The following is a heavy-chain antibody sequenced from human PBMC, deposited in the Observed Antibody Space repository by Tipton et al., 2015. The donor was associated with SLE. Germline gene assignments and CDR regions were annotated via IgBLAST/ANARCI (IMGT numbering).Heavy chain of an antibody. Sequence: TLSLTCTVSGGSISSYHWSWIRQPPGKGLELIGYIFTSGSTYYNPSLKSRVTISVDMSKNQFSLRLTSVTAADTAVYYCARTLGAIAHTVYDAFDIWGQGKMVTVSS. V-gene: IGHV4-59*01. D-gene: IGHD1-26*01. CDR2: IFTSGST. CDR1: GGSISSYH. J-gene: IGHJ3*02. CDR3: ARTLGAIAHTVYDAFDI.